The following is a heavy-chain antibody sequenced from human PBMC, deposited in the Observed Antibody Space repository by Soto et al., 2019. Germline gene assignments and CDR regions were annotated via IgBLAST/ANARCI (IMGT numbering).Heavy chain of an antibody. CDR2: IIPKLGSA. D-gene: IGHD2-21*01. CDR1: GGGNLRDYR. Sequence: QVQLVQSGAEVKEPGSSVKVSCKASGGGNLRDYRTTWVRRAPGQGLEWMGGIIPKLGSANYAQNFQGRVTVTADESTNTVYMELRSLRSDDTAVYYCARRSDGYNTGAVYWGQGTPVTVSA. CDR3: ARRSDGYNTGAVY. J-gene: IGHJ4*02. V-gene: IGHV1-69*01.